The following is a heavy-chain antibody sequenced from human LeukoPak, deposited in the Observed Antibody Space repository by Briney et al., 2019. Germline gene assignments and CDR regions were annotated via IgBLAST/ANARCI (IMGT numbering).Heavy chain of an antibody. D-gene: IGHD1-1*01. CDR2: ISAYNGNT. CDR3: ARDVQLERRSPSNDAFDI. Sequence: ASVKVSCKASGYTFSSYGISWVRQAPGQGLEWMGWISAYNGNTNYAQKLQGRVTMTTDTSTSTAYMELRSLRPDDTAVYYCARDVQLERRSPSNDAFDIWGQGTMVTVSS. J-gene: IGHJ3*02. V-gene: IGHV1-18*01. CDR1: GYTFSSYG.